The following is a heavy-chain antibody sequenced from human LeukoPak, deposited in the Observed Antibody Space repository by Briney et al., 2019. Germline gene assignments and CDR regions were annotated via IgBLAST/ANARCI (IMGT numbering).Heavy chain of an antibody. V-gene: IGHV4-39*07. CDR2: IYYSGST. CDR3: ARSIAVAGNDYFDY. CDR1: GGSISSSSYY. Sequence: SETLSLTCTVSGGSISSSSYYWGWIRQPPGKGLEWIGSIYYSGSTYYNPSLKSRVTMSVDTSRNQFSLKLSSVTAADTAVYYCARSIAVAGNDYFDYWGQGTLVTVSS. J-gene: IGHJ4*02. D-gene: IGHD6-19*01.